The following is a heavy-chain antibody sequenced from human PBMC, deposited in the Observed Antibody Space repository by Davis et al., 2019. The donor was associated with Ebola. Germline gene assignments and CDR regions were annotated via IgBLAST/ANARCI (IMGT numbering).Heavy chain of an antibody. D-gene: IGHD3-3*01. V-gene: IGHV5-51*01. J-gene: IGHJ4*02. CDR3: ARQVFGVVITPFDY. CDR2: IYPGDSET. CDR1: GYGFTSQW. Sequence: GESLKISCKGSGYGFTSQWIAWVRQMPGKGLQWMGIIYPGDSETRYSPSFQGQVTISADTSISTVYLQWSSLKAADTAMYYCARQVFGVVITPFDYWGQGTLVTVSS.